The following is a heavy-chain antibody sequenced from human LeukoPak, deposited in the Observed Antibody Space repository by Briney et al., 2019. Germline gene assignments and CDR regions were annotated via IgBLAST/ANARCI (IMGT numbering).Heavy chain of an antibody. D-gene: IGHD4-17*01. CDR2: ISGGVETT. V-gene: IGHV3-23*01. CDR1: GFTFYIYA. Sequence: GGCLRLSCVASGFTFYIYAMNGVRQAPGKGLGWGSSISGGVETTHCAASEKGRFTIPRDNSQNTLNLPMNRLRAEDTAVDYCARDYADYVGYFFFDYWGQGTLVTVSS. CDR3: ARDYADYVGYFFFDY. J-gene: IGHJ4*02.